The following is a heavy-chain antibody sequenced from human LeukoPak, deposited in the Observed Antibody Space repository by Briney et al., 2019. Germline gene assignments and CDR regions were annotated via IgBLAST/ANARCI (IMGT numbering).Heavy chain of an antibody. V-gene: IGHV4-59*01. D-gene: IGHD1-26*01. J-gene: IGHJ5*02. CDR2: IYYSGST. CDR1: GGSISSYY. Sequence: PSETLSLTCTVSGGSISSYYWSWIRQPPGKGLEWIGYIYYSGSTNYNPSLKSRVTISVDTSRNQFSLKLSSVTAADTAVYYCARGGIVAPNWFDPWGQGTLVTVSS. CDR3: ARGGIVAPNWFDP.